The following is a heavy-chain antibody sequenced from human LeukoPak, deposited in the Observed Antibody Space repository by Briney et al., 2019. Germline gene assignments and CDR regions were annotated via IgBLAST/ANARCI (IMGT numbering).Heavy chain of an antibody. J-gene: IGHJ5*02. Sequence: SQALSVTCVISLDCLSSNSAACKCIRQPASSGIEWLGWTYYRSQWYNDDAVSLKSRMTINPDTSKDHSSLQLNSVTPDDTAVYYSARYIGGGRRGNWFDPWGQGTLVTVSS. CDR1: LDCLSSNSAA. V-gene: IGHV6-1*01. CDR3: ARYIGGGRRGNWFDP. D-gene: IGHD3-10*01. CDR2: TYYRSQWYN.